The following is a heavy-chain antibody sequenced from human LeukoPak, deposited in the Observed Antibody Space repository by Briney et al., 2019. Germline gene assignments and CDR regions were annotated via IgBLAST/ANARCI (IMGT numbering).Heavy chain of an antibody. CDR1: GFTFSTYS. CDR2: ISSSSSYI. J-gene: IGHJ4*02. CDR3: AKPARTDYADY. Sequence: GGSLRLSCAASGFTFSTYSMNWVRQAPGKGLEWVSSISSSSSYIYYADSVKGRFTISRDNSKNTLYLQMNSLRAEDTAVYYCAKPARTDYADYWGQGTLVTVSS. D-gene: IGHD1-14*01. V-gene: IGHV3-21*04.